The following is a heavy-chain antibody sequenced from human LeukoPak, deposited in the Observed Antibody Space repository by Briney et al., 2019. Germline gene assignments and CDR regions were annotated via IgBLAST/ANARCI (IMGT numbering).Heavy chain of an antibody. CDR3: AKESTYWSLDY. D-gene: IGHD2-8*02. Sequence: GGSLRLSCAASGFAFSNYAMHWVRQAPGKGLEWVAFMRHDGSRKTYADSVKGRFTISRDISKDTLYLQMNSLRPEDTAVYHCAKESTYWSLDYWGQGTLVTVSS. CDR1: GFAFSNYA. J-gene: IGHJ4*02. V-gene: IGHV3-30*02. CDR2: MRHDGSRK.